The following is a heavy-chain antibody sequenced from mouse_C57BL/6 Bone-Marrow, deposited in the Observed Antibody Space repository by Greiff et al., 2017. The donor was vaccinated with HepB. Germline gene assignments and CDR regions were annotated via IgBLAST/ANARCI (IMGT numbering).Heavy chain of an antibody. Sequence: QVQLKQPGAELVKPGASVKLSCKASGYTFTSYWMHWVKQRPGQGLEWIGMIHPNSGSTNYNEKFKSKATLTVDKSSSTAYMQLSSLTSEDSAVYYCARRGEVPAWFAYWGQGTLVTVSA. D-gene: IGHD5-1*01. CDR1: GYTFTSYW. J-gene: IGHJ3*01. CDR2: IHPNSGST. V-gene: IGHV1-64*01. CDR3: ARRGEVPAWFAY.